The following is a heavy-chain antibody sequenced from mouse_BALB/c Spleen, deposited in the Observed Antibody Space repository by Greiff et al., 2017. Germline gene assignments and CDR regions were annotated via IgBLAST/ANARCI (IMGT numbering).Heavy chain of an antibody. J-gene: IGHJ2*01. CDR2: ILPGSGST. D-gene: IGHD2-3*01. V-gene: IGHV1-9*01. Sequence: VQLQQSGAELMKPGASVKISCKATGYTFSSYWIEWVKQRPGHGLEWIGEILPGSGSTNYNEKFKGKATFTADTSSNTAYMQLSSLTSEDSAVYYCARSDGLLHYFDYWGQGTTLTVSS. CDR1: GYTFSSYW. CDR3: ARSDGLLHYFDY.